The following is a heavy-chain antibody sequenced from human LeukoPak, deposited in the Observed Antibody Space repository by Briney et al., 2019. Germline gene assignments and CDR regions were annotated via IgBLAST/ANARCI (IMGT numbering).Heavy chain of an antibody. CDR1: GGSISGHY. CDR2: IHYSGST. V-gene: IGHV4-59*11. CDR3: ARTTEGYCRGRSCYSYYYYMDV. Sequence: SETLSLTCTVSGGSISGHYWSWIRQPPGKGLEWIGYIHYSGSTNYNPSLKSRVTISVDTSKNQFSLKLSSVTAADTAVYYCARTTEGYCRGRSCYSYYYYMDVWGKGTTVTVSS. D-gene: IGHD2-15*01. J-gene: IGHJ6*03.